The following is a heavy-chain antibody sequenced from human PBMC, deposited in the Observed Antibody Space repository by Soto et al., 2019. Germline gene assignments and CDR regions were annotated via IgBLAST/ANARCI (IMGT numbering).Heavy chain of an antibody. V-gene: IGHV4-34*01. D-gene: IGHD3-10*01. CDR3: ARGRHFYGIDY. Sequence: SETLSLTCAVFGGSFSGYFWSWVRQPPGRGLDWIGEIGHSGSTNYNPSLKSRVTISIDTSKSQFSLKLSSVTAADTAVYYCARGRHFYGIDYWGQGALVTVSS. CDR2: IGHSGST. J-gene: IGHJ4*02. CDR1: GGSFSGYF.